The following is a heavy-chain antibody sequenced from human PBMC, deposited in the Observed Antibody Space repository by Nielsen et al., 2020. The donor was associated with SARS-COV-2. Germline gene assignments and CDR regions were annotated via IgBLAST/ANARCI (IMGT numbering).Heavy chain of an antibody. Sequence: GGSLRLSCAASGFTFSSYGMHWVRKAPGKGLEWVAVISYDGSNKYYADSVKGRFTISRDNSKNTLYLQMNSLRAEDTAVYYCAKDGYKFGELAAQPLAGWGQGTLVTVSS. D-gene: IGHD3-16*01. CDR3: AKDGYKFGELAAQPLAG. CDR2: ISYDGSNK. V-gene: IGHV3-30*18. J-gene: IGHJ4*02. CDR1: GFTFSSYG.